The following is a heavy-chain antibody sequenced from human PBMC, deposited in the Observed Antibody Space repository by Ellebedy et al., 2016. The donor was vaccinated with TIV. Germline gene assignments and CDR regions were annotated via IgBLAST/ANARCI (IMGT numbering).Heavy chain of an antibody. CDR2: IYYSGST. J-gene: IGHJ3*02. CDR3: ARVVWQLPVSYAFDI. D-gene: IGHD2-15*01. Sequence: MPSETLSLTCTVSGGSISPYYWSWIRQPPGKGLEWIGYIYYSGSTNYNPSLQSRVTISVDASKNQFSLKLTSVNAADTAVYYCARVVWQLPVSYAFDIWGQGTVVTVSS. V-gene: IGHV4-59*01. CDR1: GGSISPYY.